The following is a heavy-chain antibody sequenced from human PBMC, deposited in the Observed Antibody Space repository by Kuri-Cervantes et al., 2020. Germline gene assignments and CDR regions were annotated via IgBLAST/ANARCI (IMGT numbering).Heavy chain of an antibody. CDR3: ARDWDRTTLYYYYGMDV. Sequence: GESLKISCAASGFTFDDYTMHWVRQAPGKGLEWVSLISWDGGSTYYADSVKGRFTISRDNSKNSLYLQINSLRAEDTAVYYCARDWDRTTLYYYYGMDVWGQGTTVTVSS. V-gene: IGHV3-43*01. J-gene: IGHJ6*02. CDR2: ISWDGGST. D-gene: IGHD1-14*01. CDR1: GFTFDDYT.